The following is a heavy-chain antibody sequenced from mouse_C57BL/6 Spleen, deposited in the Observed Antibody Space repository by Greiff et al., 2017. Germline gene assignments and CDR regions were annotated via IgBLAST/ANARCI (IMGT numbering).Heavy chain of an antibody. D-gene: IGHD2-14*01. CDR2: IDPNRGGT. CDR1: GYTFTSYW. CDR3: AQEGEYDGEGFAY. J-gene: IGHJ3*01. Sequence: QVQLQQSGAELVKPGASVKLSCKASGYTFTSYWMHWVKQRPGRGLEWIGRIDPNRGGTKYNEKFKSKATLTVDKPSSTAYMQLSSLTSEEAAVYNCAQEGEYDGEGFAYWGQGTLVTVSA. V-gene: IGHV1-72*01.